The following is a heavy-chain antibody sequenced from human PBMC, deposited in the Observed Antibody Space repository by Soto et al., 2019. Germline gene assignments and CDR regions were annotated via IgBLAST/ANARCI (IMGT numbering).Heavy chain of an antibody. D-gene: IGHD2-15*01. J-gene: IGHJ6*02. Sequence: GGSLRLSCAASGFTFKNYGMNWVRQAPGKGLEWVAIISNDGSNKYYIESVRGRFTISRDNSKNMLFLQMNSLRVEDTAVYFCTKDGRFDSDGSLYYYYYGMDVWGQGTTVTVSS. CDR3: TKDGRFDSDGSLYYYYYGMDV. V-gene: IGHV3-30*18. CDR1: GFTFKNYG. CDR2: ISNDGSNK.